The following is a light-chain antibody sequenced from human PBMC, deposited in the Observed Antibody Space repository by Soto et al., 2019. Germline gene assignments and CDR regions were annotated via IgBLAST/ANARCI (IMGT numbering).Light chain of an antibody. CDR2: GAS. J-gene: IGKJ1*01. V-gene: IGKV3-15*01. CDR3: QQENNWPPDRT. Sequence: EIVMTQSPATLSVSPGERATLSCRASQSVGSNLARYQQQPGQAPRLLIYGASTRATRIPARFSGSGSGTEFTLTSSSLQAEDFAIYFCQQENNWPPDRTFGQGTKVEIK. CDR1: QSVGSN.